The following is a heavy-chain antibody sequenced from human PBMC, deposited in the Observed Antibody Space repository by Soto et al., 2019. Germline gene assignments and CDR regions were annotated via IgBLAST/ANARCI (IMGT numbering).Heavy chain of an antibody. J-gene: IGHJ4*02. CDR2: SDPEDGET. CDR1: GYTLTELS. CDR3: ATEYLSYDYIWGSYRYFDY. Sequence: GASVKVSCKVSGYTLTELSMHWVRQAPGKGLEWMGGSDPEDGETIYAQKFQGRVTMTEDTSTDTAYMELSSLRSEDTAVYYCATEYLSYDYIWGSYRYFDYWGQGTLVTVSS. V-gene: IGHV1-24*01. D-gene: IGHD3-16*02.